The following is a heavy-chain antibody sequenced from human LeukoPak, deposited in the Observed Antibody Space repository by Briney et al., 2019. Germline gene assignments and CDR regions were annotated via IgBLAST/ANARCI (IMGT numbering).Heavy chain of an antibody. D-gene: IGHD6-13*01. CDR2: IKQDGSEK. J-gene: IGHJ4*02. CDR1: GFTFSSYW. CDR3: AREDSSSWQSFDD. V-gene: IGHV3-7*04. Sequence: GGSLRLSCAASGFTFSSYWMGWVRQAPGKGLEWVANIKQDGSEKYYVDSVKGRFTISRDNAKNSLYLQMNSLRGEDTAVYYCAREDSSSWQSFDDWGQGTLVTVSS.